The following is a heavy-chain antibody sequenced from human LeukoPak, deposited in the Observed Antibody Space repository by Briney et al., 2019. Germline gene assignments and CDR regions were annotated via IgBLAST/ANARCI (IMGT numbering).Heavy chain of an antibody. CDR1: GYTFTDYY. D-gene: IGHD6-19*01. J-gene: IGHJ4*02. CDR3: ARDPSNTSGRYAYFDY. Sequence: GASVKVSCKASGYTFTDYYMHWVRQAPGQGLEWMGWINPNSGGTKYAQNFQGRVTMTTDRSTSTAYMELRSLISDDTAVYYCARDPSNTSGRYAYFDYWGQGTLVTVSS. V-gene: IGHV1-2*02. CDR2: INPNSGGT.